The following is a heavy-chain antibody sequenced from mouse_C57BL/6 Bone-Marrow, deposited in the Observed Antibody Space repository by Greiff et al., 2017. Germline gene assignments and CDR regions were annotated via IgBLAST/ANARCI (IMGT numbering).Heavy chain of an antibody. J-gene: IGHJ4*01. CDR3: ASSSGYGGAMDY. Sequence: VQLQQSGPELVKPGASVQMSCKASGYTFTDYNMHWVKPSHGKSLEWIGYINPNNGGTSYNQKFKGKATLTVNKSSSTAYMELRSLTSEDSAVYYCASSSGYGGAMDYWGQGTSVTVSS. V-gene: IGHV1-22*01. D-gene: IGHD3-2*02. CDR1: GYTFTDYN. CDR2: INPNNGGT.